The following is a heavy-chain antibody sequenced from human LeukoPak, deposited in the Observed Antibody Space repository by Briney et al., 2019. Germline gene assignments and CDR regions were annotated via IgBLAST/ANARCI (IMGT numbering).Heavy chain of an antibody. J-gene: IGHJ4*02. CDR3: ARTGLTYLTTVTTWFNY. Sequence: PGGSLRLSCAASGFTFSSYAMHWVRQAPGKGLEYVSAISSNGGSTYYANSVKGRFTISRDNSKNTLYLQMGSLRAEDMAVYYCARTGLTYLTTVTTWFNYWGQGTLVTVSS. V-gene: IGHV3-64*01. D-gene: IGHD4-17*01. CDR2: ISSNGGST. CDR1: GFTFSSYA.